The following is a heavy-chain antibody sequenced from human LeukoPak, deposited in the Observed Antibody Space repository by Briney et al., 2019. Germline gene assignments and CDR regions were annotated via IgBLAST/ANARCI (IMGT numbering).Heavy chain of an antibody. J-gene: IGHJ4*02. CDR3: ARGATYYYGSGSYYRPYYFDY. CDR1: GFTVSSNY. CDR2: IYSGGST. D-gene: IGHD3-10*01. Sequence: GGCLRLSCAASGFTVSSNYMSWVRQAPGKGLEWVSVIYSGGSTYYADSVKGRFTISRDNSKNTLYLQMNSLRAEDTAVYYCARGATYYYGSGSYYRPYYFDYWGQGTLVTVS. V-gene: IGHV3-53*01.